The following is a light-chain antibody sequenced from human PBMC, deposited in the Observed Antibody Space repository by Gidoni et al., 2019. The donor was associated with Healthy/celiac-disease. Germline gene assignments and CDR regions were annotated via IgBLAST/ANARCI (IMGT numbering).Light chain of an antibody. CDR3: QQYNSYSRT. V-gene: IGKV1-5*03. CDR2: KAS. Sequence: DIQTTHSPSTLSASGGDRVTITCRASQSISGWLAWYQQRPGKAPNLLISKASTLESGVPARFNGSGSGTEFTLTISSLQPDDFATYYCQQYNSYSRTFGQGTKVEI. CDR1: QSISGW. J-gene: IGKJ1*01.